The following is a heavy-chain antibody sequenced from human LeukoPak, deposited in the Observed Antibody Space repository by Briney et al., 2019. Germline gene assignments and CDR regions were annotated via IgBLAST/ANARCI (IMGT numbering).Heavy chain of an antibody. Sequence: GESLKISCKGSGYSFTNYWIGWVRQMPGKGLEWMGIIYPGDSDTRYSPSFQGQVSISADKSISTAYQQWNSLKVSDTAMYYCARHFERWAAAGNAFDIWGQGTMVTVSS. CDR3: ARHFERWAAAGNAFDI. D-gene: IGHD6-13*01. CDR1: GYSFTNYW. J-gene: IGHJ3*02. V-gene: IGHV5-51*01. CDR2: IYPGDSDT.